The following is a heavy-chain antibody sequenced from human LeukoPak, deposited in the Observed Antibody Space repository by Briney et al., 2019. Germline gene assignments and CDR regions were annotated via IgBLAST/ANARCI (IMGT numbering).Heavy chain of an antibody. Sequence: PSETLSLTCAVYGGSFSGYYWNWIRQPPGKGLEWIGEINHSGSTNYNPSLKSRVTISVDTSKNQFSLKLSSVTAADTAVYYCARHLGYCSGGSCSPPDYWGQGTLVTVSS. CDR1: GGSFSGYY. J-gene: IGHJ4*02. D-gene: IGHD2-15*01. V-gene: IGHV4-34*01. CDR3: ARHLGYCSGGSCSPPDY. CDR2: INHSGST.